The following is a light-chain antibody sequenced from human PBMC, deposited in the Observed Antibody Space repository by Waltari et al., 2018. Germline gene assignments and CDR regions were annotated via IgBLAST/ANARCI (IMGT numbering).Light chain of an antibody. CDR3: CSYARGINYVVV. J-gene: IGLJ2*01. V-gene: IGLV2-23*02. CDR2: EVN. Sequence: QSALTQPASVSGSPGQSITISCTGTSSDLGNSNLFSCSQQPPGKAPKLIIYEVNKRPSGVSNRFSGSKSGNTASLTISELQAEDEADYHCCSYARGINYVVVFGGGTKLSVL. CDR1: SSDLGNSNL.